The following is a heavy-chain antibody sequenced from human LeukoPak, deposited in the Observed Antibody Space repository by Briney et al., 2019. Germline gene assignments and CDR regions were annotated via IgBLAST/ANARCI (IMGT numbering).Heavy chain of an antibody. Sequence: SETLSLTCTVSGGSISSDNYYWGWIRQPPGKGLEWIGSIYYSGTTYYNPSLKSRVTISVDTSKNQFSLKLSSVTAADTALYYCAKHYMGGSYNHGLDCWGQGTLVTVSS. V-gene: IGHV4-39*01. CDR1: GGSISSDNYY. J-gene: IGHJ4*02. D-gene: IGHD3-10*01. CDR2: IYYSGTT. CDR3: AKHYMGGSYNHGLDC.